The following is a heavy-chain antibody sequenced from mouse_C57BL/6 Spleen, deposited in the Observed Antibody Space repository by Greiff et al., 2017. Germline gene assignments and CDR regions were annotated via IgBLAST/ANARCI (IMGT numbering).Heavy chain of an antibody. Sequence: EVQLVESGGGLVKPGGSLKLSCAASGFTFSDYGMHWVRQAPEQGLEWVAYISSGSSTIYYADTVKGRFTISRDNAKNTLFLQMTSLRSEDTAMYYCARPGVYPFAYWGQGTLVTVSA. CDR2: ISSGSSTI. V-gene: IGHV5-17*01. D-gene: IGHD2-1*01. J-gene: IGHJ3*01. CDR3: ARPGVYPFAY. CDR1: GFTFSDYG.